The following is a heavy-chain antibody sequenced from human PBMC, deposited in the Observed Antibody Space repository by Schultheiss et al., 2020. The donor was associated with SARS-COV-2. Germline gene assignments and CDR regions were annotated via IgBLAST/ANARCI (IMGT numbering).Heavy chain of an antibody. V-gene: IGHV4-30-4*01. CDR2: IHYSGTT. J-gene: IGHJ4*02. CDR3: ARMRVVDKDLDY. CDR1: GGPISRGDSY. Sequence: SETLLTCSVSGGPISRGDSYWTWVRQSPGKGLEWIGYIHYSGTTYYNSSLKSRVTISVDTSKNQFSLRLSSVTAADTAVYYCARMRVVDKDLDYWGQGTLVTVSS. D-gene: IGHD3-22*01.